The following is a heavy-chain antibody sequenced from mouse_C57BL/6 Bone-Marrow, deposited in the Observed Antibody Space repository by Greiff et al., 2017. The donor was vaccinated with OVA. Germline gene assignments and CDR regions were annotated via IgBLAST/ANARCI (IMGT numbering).Heavy chain of an antibody. Sequence: QVQLQQSGPELVKPGASVKISCKASGYSFTSYYIHWVKQRPGQGLEWIGWIYPGSGNTKYNEKFKGKATLTADTSSSTAYMQLSSLTSEDSAVYYCANIWLRRRAMDYWGQGTSVTVSS. J-gene: IGHJ4*01. V-gene: IGHV1-66*01. CDR2: IYPGSGNT. CDR3: ANIWLRRRAMDY. CDR1: GYSFTSYY. D-gene: IGHD2-2*01.